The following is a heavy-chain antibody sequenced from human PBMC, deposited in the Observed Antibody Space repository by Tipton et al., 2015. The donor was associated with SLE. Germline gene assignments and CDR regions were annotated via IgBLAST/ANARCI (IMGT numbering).Heavy chain of an antibody. V-gene: IGHV4-59*08. CDR3: ARAYTYGYPYFDY. J-gene: IGHJ4*02. CDR1: GGITHNY. D-gene: IGHD2-21*01. Sequence: TLSLTCIVSGGITHNYWSWIRQSPGRGLEWFGYIYYSGSTDYNPSLKSRVTISLDKSKNQFSLKLNSVTASDTAVYYCARAYTYGYPYFDYWGQGTLVTVSS. CDR2: IYYSGST.